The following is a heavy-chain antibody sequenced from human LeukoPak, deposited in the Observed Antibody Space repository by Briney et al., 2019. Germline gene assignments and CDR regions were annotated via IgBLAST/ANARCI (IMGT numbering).Heavy chain of an antibody. V-gene: IGHV5-51*01. CDR1: GYSFTSYW. CDR3: ARLPVMGIVGAKPLSFNRFDP. D-gene: IGHD1-26*01. CDR2: IYPGDSDT. Sequence: GESLKISCKVSGYSFTSYWVGWVRQMPGKGLEWMGIIYPGDSDTRYRPSFQGQVTISADKSISTAYLQWSSLKASDTAMYYCARLPVMGIVGAKPLSFNRFDPWGQGTLVTVSS. J-gene: IGHJ5*02.